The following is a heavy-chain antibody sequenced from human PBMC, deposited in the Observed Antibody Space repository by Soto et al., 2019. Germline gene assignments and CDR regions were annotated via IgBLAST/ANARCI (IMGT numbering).Heavy chain of an antibody. CDR3: EKADIVVVPAFGGYYFDY. J-gene: IGHJ4*02. D-gene: IGHD2-2*01. Sequence: GGSLRLSCAASGFTFSSYAMSWVRQAPGKGLEWVSAISGSGGSTYYADSVKGRFTISRDNSKKTLYLQMKSLRAEDTAVYYCEKADIVVVPAFGGYYFDYWGQGTLVTVSS. V-gene: IGHV3-23*01. CDR1: GFTFSSYA. CDR2: ISGSGGST.